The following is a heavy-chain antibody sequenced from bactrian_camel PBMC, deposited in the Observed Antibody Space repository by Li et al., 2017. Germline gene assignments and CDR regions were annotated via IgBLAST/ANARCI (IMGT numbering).Heavy chain of an antibody. CDR1: GDAYGRNC. J-gene: IGHJ4*01. CDR2: ISVGGRT. D-gene: IGHD5*01. CDR3: AARQPCRVWLGYEDPGEYNI. V-gene: IGHV3S55*01. Sequence: VQLVESGGGSVQAGGSLRLSCAASGDAYGRNCIGWFRVRPGKEREGVAAISVGGRTYYADSVKGRFTASRDNAKNTAYLQMNSLKPEDTAMYYCAARQPCRVWLGYEDPGEYNIWGQGTQVTVS.